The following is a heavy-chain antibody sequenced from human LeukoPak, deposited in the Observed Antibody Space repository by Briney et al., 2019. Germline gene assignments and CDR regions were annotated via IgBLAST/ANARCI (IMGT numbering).Heavy chain of an antibody. Sequence: GGSLRLSCAASGFTFSSYAMHWVRQAPGKGLEWVAVVSYDGSNKYYADSVKGRFTISRDNSKNTLYLQMNSLRAEDTAVYYCAKDASPYIEVVVTATSGDHWGQGTLVTVSS. CDR1: GFTFSSYA. CDR3: AKDASPYIEVVVTATSGDH. CDR2: VSYDGSNK. D-gene: IGHD2-15*01. V-gene: IGHV3-30*04. J-gene: IGHJ4*02.